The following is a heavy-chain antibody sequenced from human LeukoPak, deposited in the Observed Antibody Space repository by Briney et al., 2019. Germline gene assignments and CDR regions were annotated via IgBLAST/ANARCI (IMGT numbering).Heavy chain of an antibody. Sequence: SETLSLTCTVPGGSISTNYWSWIRQPAGKGLEWIGRIYNSGNTNYSPSLESRVTMSADTSKNQFSLKLSPVTAADTAVYYCARGTFDSSGYYLFDYWGQGTLVTVSS. V-gene: IGHV4-4*07. CDR2: IYNSGNT. CDR1: GGSISTNY. J-gene: IGHJ4*02. CDR3: ARGTFDSSGYYLFDY. D-gene: IGHD3-22*01.